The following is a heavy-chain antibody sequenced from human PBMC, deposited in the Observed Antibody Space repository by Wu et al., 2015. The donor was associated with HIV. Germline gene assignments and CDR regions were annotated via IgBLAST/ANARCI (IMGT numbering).Heavy chain of an antibody. CDR1: GYPFNDYY. J-gene: IGHJ4*02. CDR2: INPKSGGT. Sequence: QVQLVQSGAEVKKPGASVKVSCKASGYPFNDYYIYWVRQAPGQGLEWMGWINPKSGGTNYAQDFKGRLTMTRDTSITTVYMELKRLTSEDTAMYFCARELLWGEDFWGQGTLVTVSS. CDR3: ARELLWGEDF. V-gene: IGHV1-2*02. D-gene: IGHD2-21*01.